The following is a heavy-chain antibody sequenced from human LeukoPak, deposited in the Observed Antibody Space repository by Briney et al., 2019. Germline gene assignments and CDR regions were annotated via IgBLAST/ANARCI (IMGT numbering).Heavy chain of an antibody. CDR3: TTDPAPAAGTSPEDY. D-gene: IGHD6-13*01. CDR2: IKSKTDGGTT. V-gene: IGHV3-15*07. Sequence: GGSLRLSCAASGFTFSSYGMHWVRQAPGKGLEWVGRIKSKTDGGTTDYAAPVKGRFTISRDDSKNTLYLQMNSLKTEDTAVYYCTTDPAPAAGTSPEDYWGQGTLVTVSS. J-gene: IGHJ4*02. CDR1: GFTFSSYG.